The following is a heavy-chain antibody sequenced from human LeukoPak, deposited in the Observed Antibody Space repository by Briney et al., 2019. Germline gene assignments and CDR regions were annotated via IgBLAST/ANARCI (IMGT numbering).Heavy chain of an antibody. CDR3: ARDHDVLTSYPSAGDY. J-gene: IGHJ4*02. V-gene: IGHV1-2*02. CDR1: GYTVTGYY. Sequence: ASVKVSCKASGYTVTGYYMHWVRQAPGQGLEWMGWINPNSGGTNYAQKFQGRVTMTRDTSISTAYMELSRLRSDDTAVYFCARDHDVLTSYPSAGDYWGQGTLVTVSS. CDR2: INPNSGGT. D-gene: IGHD3-9*01.